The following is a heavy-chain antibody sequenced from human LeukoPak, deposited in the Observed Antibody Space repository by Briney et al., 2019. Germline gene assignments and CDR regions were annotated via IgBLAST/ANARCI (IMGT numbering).Heavy chain of an antibody. Sequence: PGGSLRLSCAASGFTVSSNYMSWVRQAPGKGLEWVSVIYSGGSTYYADSVKGRFTISRDNSKNTLYLQMNSLRAEDTAVYYYARGGRGYQLIWGYYFDYWGQGTLVTVSS. CDR2: IYSGGST. V-gene: IGHV3-53*01. CDR1: GFTVSSNY. J-gene: IGHJ4*02. D-gene: IGHD2-2*01. CDR3: ARGGRGYQLIWGYYFDY.